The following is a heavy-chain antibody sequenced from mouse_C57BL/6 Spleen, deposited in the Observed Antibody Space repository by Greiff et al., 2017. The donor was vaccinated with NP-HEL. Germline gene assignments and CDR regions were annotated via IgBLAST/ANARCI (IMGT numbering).Heavy chain of an antibody. J-gene: IGHJ2*01. CDR1: GYTFTDYY. CDR2: IYPGSGNT. Sequence: VKLMESGAELVRPGASVKLSCKASGYTFTDYYINWVKQRPGQGLEWIARIYPGSGNTYYNEKFKGKATLTAEKSSSTAYMQLSSLTSEDSAVYFCAREDWADYWGQGTTLTVSS. V-gene: IGHV1-76*01. CDR3: AREDWADY. D-gene: IGHD4-1*01.